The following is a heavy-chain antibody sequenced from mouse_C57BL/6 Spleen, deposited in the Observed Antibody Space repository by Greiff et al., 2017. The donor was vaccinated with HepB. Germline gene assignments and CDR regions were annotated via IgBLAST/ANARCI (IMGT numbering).Heavy chain of an antibody. V-gene: IGHV3-6*01. CDR2: ISYDGSN. J-gene: IGHJ2*01. Sequence: EVKVEESGPGLVKPSQSLSLTCSVTGYSITSGYYWNWIRQFPGNKLEWMGYISYDGSNNYNPSLKNRISITRDTSKNQFFLKLNSVTTEDTATYYCARNSNYLRYFDYWGQGTTLTVSS. CDR3: ARNSNYLRYFDY. CDR1: GYSITSGYY. D-gene: IGHD2-5*01.